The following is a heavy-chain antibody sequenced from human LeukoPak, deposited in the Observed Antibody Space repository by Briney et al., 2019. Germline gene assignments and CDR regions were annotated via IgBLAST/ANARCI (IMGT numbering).Heavy chain of an antibody. D-gene: IGHD5-12*01. CDR1: GFTFNIFA. V-gene: IGHV3-23*01. J-gene: IGHJ4*02. CDR2: ISGSGIST. Sequence: PGGSLRLSCAASGFTFNIFAMNWVRQASGRGLEWVSTISGSGISTYYADFVKGRFTISGDNSKNTLYLQINSLRAEDTAVYFCAKDQHGYDKPIDCWGQGTLVTVSS. CDR3: AKDQHGYDKPIDC.